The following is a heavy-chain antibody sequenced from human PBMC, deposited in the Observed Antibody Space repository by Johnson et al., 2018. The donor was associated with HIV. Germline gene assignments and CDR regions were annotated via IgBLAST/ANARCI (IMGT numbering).Heavy chain of an antibody. CDR3: AKVLGYSSSSRDAFVI. CDR1: GFTFSSYG. CDR2: IWYDGSNK. Sequence: QVQLVETGGGVVQPGRSLRLSCAASGFTFSSYGMHWVRQAPGKGLEWVAVIWYDGSNKYYADSVKGRFTISRDNSKNTLYLQMNSLRAEDTAVYYCAKVLGYSSSSRDAFVIWGQGTMVTVSS. J-gene: IGHJ3*02. D-gene: IGHD6-6*01. V-gene: IGHV3-33*06.